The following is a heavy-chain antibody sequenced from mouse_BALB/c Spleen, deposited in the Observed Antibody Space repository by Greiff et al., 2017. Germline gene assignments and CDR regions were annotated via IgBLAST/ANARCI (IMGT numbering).Heavy chain of an antibody. CDR1: GYAFTNYL. CDR2: INPGSGGT. J-gene: IGHJ3*01. V-gene: IGHV1-54*01. CDR3: ARENYGCAY. Sequence: VKLQQSGAELVRPGTSVKVSCKASGYAFTNYLIEWVKQRPGQGLEWIGVINPGSGGTNYNEKFKGKATLTADKSSSTAYMQLSSLTSDDSAVYFCARENYGCAYWGQGTLVTVSA. D-gene: IGHD1-2*01.